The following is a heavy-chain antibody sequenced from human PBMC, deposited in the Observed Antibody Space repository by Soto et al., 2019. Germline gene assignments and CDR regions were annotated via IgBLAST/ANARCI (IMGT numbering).Heavy chain of an antibody. CDR2: IWYDGSNK. CDR1: GFTFSSYG. V-gene: IGHV3-33*01. D-gene: IGHD3-22*01. CDR3: ARAGWAYYYDSSGYSDAFDI. J-gene: IGHJ3*02. Sequence: GGSLRLSCAASGFTFSSYGMHWVRQAPGKGLEWVAVIWYDGSNKYYADSVKGRFTISRDNSKNTLYLQMNSLRAEDTAVYYCARAGWAYYYDSSGYSDAFDIWGQGTMVTVSS.